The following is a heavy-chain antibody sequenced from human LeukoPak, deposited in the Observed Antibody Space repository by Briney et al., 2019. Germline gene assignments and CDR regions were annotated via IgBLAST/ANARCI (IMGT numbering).Heavy chain of an antibody. CDR3: AKGYGGSHFDY. CDR2: IRYEESKN. D-gene: IGHD4-23*01. Sequence: PGGTLRLSRAASVFPFRSYGMHCGRQAPGKGLEWVAFIRYEESKNYYADSVRGRFTISRDNSNNTLYLQMNSLRVEDTGIYYCAKGYGGSHFDYWGQGALVAVSS. J-gene: IGHJ4*02. CDR1: VFPFRSYG. V-gene: IGHV3-30*02.